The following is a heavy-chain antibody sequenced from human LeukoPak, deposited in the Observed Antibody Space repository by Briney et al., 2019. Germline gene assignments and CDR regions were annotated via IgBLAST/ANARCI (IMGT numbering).Heavy chain of an antibody. D-gene: IGHD2-15*01. CDR2: TRSKSFGGTN. J-gene: IGHJ4*02. CDR3: TRLCSGGTCYSEY. CDR1: EFSVGSNY. V-gene: IGHV3-49*04. Sequence: PGGSLRLSCAASEFSVGSNYMTWVRQAPGKGLDWVAITRSKSFGGTNDYATSVEGRFSISRDDSKGISYLQMNSLKIENTGVYYCTRLCSGGTCYSEYWGQGSLVTVS.